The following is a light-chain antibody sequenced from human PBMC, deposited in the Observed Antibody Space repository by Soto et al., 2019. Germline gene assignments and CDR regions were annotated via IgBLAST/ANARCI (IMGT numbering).Light chain of an antibody. CDR1: QSISTW. V-gene: IGKV1-5*01. Sequence: DIQVTQSPSSLSASVGDRVNITCRASQSISTWLAWNQQQPGRAPRLLIYDASTLQSGVPSTFSGSGSGTEFTLTISSLQPDDFSSYYCQHYFRYPWTFGQGTKV. CDR3: QHYFRYPWT. J-gene: IGKJ1*01. CDR2: DAS.